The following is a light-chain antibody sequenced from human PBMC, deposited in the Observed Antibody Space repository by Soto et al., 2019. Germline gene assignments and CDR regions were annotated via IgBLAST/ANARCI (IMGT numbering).Light chain of an antibody. CDR1: QNINNY. J-gene: IGKJ5*01. CDR2: DAS. Sequence: DIQITQSPSSLSASVGDRVTITCQASQNINNYLNWYQQKPGRAPKLLIYDASNSEAGVPSRLRGSGSGTDFTFTISCLQPEDIATYYCQQYENLPTFGQGTRLEIK. V-gene: IGKV1-33*01. CDR3: QQYENLPT.